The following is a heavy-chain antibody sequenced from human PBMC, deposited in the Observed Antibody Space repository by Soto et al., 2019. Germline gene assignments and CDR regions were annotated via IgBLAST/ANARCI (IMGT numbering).Heavy chain of an antibody. D-gene: IGHD3-3*01. CDR1: GFTFSSYA. J-gene: IGHJ4*02. CDR3: AKDPGYDFRSGSFDY. Sequence: PGGYLKISCAASGFTFSSYAMSWVRQPPGKGLEWVSAISGSGGSTYYADTVKGRFTISRDNSKNTLYLQMNSLRAEDTAVYYCAKDPGYDFRSGSFDYWGEGTLVTVSS. CDR2: ISGSGGST. V-gene: IGHV3-23*01.